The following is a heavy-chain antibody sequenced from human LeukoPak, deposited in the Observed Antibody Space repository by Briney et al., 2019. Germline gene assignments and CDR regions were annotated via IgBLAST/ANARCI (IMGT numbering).Heavy chain of an antibody. CDR2: ISSSSTI. J-gene: IGHJ3*02. Sequence: GGSLRLSCAASGFTFSGYSMNWVRQAPGKGLEWVSYISSSSTIYYADSVKGRFTISRDNAKNSLYLQMNSLRAEDTAVYYCAREARVVPAARYRLCAFDIWGQGTMVTVSS. D-gene: IGHD2-2*01. V-gene: IGHV3-48*04. CDR3: AREARVVPAARYRLCAFDI. CDR1: GFTFSGYS.